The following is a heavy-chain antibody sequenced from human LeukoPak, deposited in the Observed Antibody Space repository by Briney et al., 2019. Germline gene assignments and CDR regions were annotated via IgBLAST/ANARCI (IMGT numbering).Heavy chain of an antibody. D-gene: IGHD6-13*01. V-gene: IGHV1-8*01. CDR2: MNPNSGNT. CDR3: ARVGSSSWYLAEYFQH. J-gene: IGHJ1*01. CDR1: GYTFTSYD. Sequence: ASVTVSCKASGYTFTSYDINWVRQATGQGLEWMGWMNPNSGNTGYAQKFQGRVTMTRNTSISTAYMGLSSLRSEDTAVYYCARVGSSSWYLAEYFQHWGQGTLVTVSS.